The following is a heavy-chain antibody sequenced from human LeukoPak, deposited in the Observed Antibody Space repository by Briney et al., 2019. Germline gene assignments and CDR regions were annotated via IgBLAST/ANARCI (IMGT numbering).Heavy chain of an antibody. J-gene: IGHJ4*02. D-gene: IGHD5-24*01. Sequence: ASVKVFCKASGGTFSSYAISWVRQAPGQGLEWMGGIIPIFGTANYAQKFQGRVTITADESTSTAYMELSSLRSEDTAVYYCARDLKRGDGYAPATFDYWGQGTLVTVSS. CDR2: IIPIFGTA. CDR1: GGTFSSYA. CDR3: ARDLKRGDGYAPATFDY. V-gene: IGHV1-69*13.